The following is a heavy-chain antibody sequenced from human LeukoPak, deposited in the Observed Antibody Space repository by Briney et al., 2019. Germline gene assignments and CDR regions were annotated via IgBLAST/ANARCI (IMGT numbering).Heavy chain of an antibody. CDR1: GFAFRLYW. J-gene: IGHJ4*02. CDR3: AAWGLHNY. CDR2: INLGGSVL. Sequence: GGSLRLSCAASGFAFRLYWMNGVLPAPGKGLECVANINLGGSVLSSVDSVKGRCTASRDNAENSLSLQMNSPTAEDTAVYYCAAWGLHNYWGQGTLVTVSS. V-gene: IGHV3-7*01. D-gene: IGHD7-27*01.